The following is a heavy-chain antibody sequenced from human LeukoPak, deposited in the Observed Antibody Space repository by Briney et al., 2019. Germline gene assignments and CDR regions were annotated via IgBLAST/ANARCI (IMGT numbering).Heavy chain of an antibody. CDR2: INHSGST. D-gene: IGHD5-24*01. V-gene: IGHV4-34*01. CDR1: GGSFSGYY. CDR3: ASQREDGYDYNWFDP. J-gene: IGHJ5*02. Sequence: SETLSLTCAVYGGSFSGYYWSWIRQPPGKGLEWIGEINHSGSTNYNPSLKSRVTISVVTSKNQFSLKLSSVTAADTAVYYCASQREDGYDYNWFDPWGQGTLVTVSS.